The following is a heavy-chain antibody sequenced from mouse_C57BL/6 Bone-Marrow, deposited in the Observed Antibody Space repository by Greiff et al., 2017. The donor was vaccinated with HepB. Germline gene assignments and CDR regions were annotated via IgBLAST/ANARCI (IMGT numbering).Heavy chain of an antibody. Sequence: VKLVESGAELARPGASVKLSCKASGYTFTSYGISWVKQRTGQGLEWIGEIYPRSGNTYYNEKFKGKATLTADKSSSTAYMELRSLTSEDSAVYFCARAREALLRYYAMDYWGQGTSVTVSS. D-gene: IGHD1-1*01. J-gene: IGHJ4*01. CDR3: ARAREALLRYYAMDY. CDR1: GYTFTSYG. CDR2: IYPRSGNT. V-gene: IGHV1-81*01.